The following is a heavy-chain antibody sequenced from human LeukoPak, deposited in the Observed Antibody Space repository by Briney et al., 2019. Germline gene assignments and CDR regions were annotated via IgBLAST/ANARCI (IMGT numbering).Heavy chain of an antibody. Sequence: SETLSLTCTVSGGSISSYDWSWIRQSAGRGLEWIGLIYASGSTYYNPSLKSRVTISVDTSKNQFSLKLSSVTAADTAVYYCEVNFDYWGQGTLVTVSS. CDR1: GGSISSYD. V-gene: IGHV4-59*05. CDR2: IYASGST. CDR3: EVNFDY. J-gene: IGHJ4*02. D-gene: IGHD3-10*01.